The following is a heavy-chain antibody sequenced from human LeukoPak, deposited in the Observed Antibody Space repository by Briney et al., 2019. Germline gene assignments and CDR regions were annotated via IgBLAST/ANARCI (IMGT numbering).Heavy chain of an antibody. V-gene: IGHV4-34*01. D-gene: IGHD5-12*01. J-gene: IGHJ4*02. CDR2: VNHSGST. Sequence: PSETLSLTCAVYGGSFSGYYWSWIRQPPGKGLEWIGEVNHSGSTNYNPSLKSRVTISVDTSKNQFSLKLSSVTAADTAVYYCARGRPWISLDYWGQGTLVTVSS. CDR3: ARGRPWISLDY. CDR1: GGSFSGYY.